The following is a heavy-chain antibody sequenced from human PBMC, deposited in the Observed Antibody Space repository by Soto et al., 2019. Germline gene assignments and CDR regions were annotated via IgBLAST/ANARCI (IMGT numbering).Heavy chain of an antibody. Sequence: ASVKVSCKASGYTFTSYAMHWVRQAPGQRLEWMGWINAGNGNTKYSQKFQGRVTITRDTSASTAYMELSSLRSEDTAVYYCARFRGGWYNWFDPWGQGTLVTVSS. CDR3: ARFRGGWYNWFDP. D-gene: IGHD6-19*01. CDR1: GYTFTSYA. CDR2: INAGNGNT. J-gene: IGHJ5*02. V-gene: IGHV1-3*01.